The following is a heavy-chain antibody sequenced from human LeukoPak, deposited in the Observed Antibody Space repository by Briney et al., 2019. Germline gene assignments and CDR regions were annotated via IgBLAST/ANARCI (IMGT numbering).Heavy chain of an antibody. D-gene: IGHD3-10*01. Sequence: SETLTLTCTVSGGSISSSSYYWGWIRQPPGKGLEWIGSIYYSGSTYYNPSLKSRVTISVDTSKNQFSLKLSSVTAADTAVYYCARRGLRFGELSSWGQGTLVTVSS. CDR2: IYYSGST. CDR1: GGSISSSSYY. J-gene: IGHJ5*02. V-gene: IGHV4-39*07. CDR3: ARRGLRFGELSS.